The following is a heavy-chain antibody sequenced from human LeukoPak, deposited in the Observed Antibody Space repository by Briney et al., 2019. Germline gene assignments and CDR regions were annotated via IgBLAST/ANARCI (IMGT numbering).Heavy chain of an antibody. V-gene: IGHV4-34*01. Sequence: SETLSLTCAVYGGSVSGDYWSWIRQPPGKGLEWIGEINHSGSTNYNPSLKSRVTISVDTSKNQFSLKLSSVTAADTAVYYCARLNYWGQGTLVTVSS. CDR2: INHSGST. CDR1: GGSVSGDY. J-gene: IGHJ4*02. CDR3: ARLNY.